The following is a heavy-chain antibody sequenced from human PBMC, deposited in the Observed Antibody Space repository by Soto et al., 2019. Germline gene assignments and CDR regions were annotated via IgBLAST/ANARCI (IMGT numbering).Heavy chain of an antibody. J-gene: IGHJ5*02. CDR1: GGSFIPNY. Sequence: SETLSLTCTVSGGSFIPNYWSWIRQPPGKGLEWIGSIYYSGSTYYNPSLKSRVTVSVDTSKNQFSLKLSSVTAADTAVYYCARHPSDFWFDPWGQGTLVTVSS. CDR2: IYYSGST. V-gene: IGHV4-59*08. D-gene: IGHD2-21*02. CDR3: ARHPSDFWFDP.